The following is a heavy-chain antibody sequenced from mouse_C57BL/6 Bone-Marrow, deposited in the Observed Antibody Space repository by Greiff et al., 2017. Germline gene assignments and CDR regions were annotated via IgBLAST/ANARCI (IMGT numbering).Heavy chain of an antibody. J-gene: IGHJ2*01. V-gene: IGHV1-4*01. CDR3: ASNWDTFDY. CDR1: GYTFTSYT. Sequence: VQRVESGAELARPGASVKMSCKASGYTFTSYTMHWVKQRPGQGLEWIGYINPSSGYTKYNQKFKDKATLTADKSSSTAYMQLSSLTSEDSAVYYCASNWDTFDYWGQGTTLTVSS. CDR2: INPSSGYT. D-gene: IGHD4-1*01.